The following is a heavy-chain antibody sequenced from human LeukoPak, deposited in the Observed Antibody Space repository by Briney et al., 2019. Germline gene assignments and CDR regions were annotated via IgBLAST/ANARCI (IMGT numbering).Heavy chain of an antibody. CDR2: MNPNSGNT. Sequence: ASVKVSCKASGGTFTSYDINWVRQATGQGLEWMGWMNPNSGNTGYAQKFQGRVTMTRNTSISTAYMELSSLRSEDTAVYYCARGSRGWYRLYWFDPWGQGTLVTVSS. V-gene: IGHV1-8*01. J-gene: IGHJ5*02. D-gene: IGHD6-19*01. CDR1: GGTFTSYD. CDR3: ARGSRGWYRLYWFDP.